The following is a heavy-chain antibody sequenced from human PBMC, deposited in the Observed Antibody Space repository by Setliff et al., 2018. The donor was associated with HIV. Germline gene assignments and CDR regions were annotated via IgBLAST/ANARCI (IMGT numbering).Heavy chain of an antibody. V-gene: IGHV4-59*12. J-gene: IGHJ4*02. CDR1: GYIFTSYW. CDR2: LYISGNT. Sequence: ESLKISCQGSGYIFTSYWIGWVRQSPGKGLEWIGYLYISGNTDYNPSLRGRVTISRDTSKNEFSLILSSVTAADAGVYFCARVIKSALLNWGRGTMVTVSS. CDR3: ARVIKSALLN.